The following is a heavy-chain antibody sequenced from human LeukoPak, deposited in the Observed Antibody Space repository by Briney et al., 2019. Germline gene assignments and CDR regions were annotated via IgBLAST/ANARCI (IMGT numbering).Heavy chain of an antibody. D-gene: IGHD3-22*01. J-gene: IGHJ4*02. Sequence: SQTLSLTCTVSGGSFSSGGYYWSWIRQHPGKGLEWIGYIYYSGSTYYNPSLKSRVTISVDTSKNQFSPKLSSVTAADTAVYYCARVAEDDSSDGPPLVYFDYWGQGTLVTVSP. V-gene: IGHV4-31*03. CDR2: IYYSGST. CDR3: ARVAEDDSSDGPPLVYFDY. CDR1: GGSFSSGGYY.